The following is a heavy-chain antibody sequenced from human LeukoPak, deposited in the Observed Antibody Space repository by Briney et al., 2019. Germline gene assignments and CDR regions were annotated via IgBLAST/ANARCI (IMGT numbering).Heavy chain of an antibody. CDR1: GFTFSSYS. Sequence: GGSLRLSCAASGFTFSSYSMNWVRQAPGKGLEWVSSISSSSSYIYYADSVKGRFTISRDNAKNSLYLQMNSLRAEDTAVYYCAREGPSSSSWYPDDYWGQGTLVTVSS. CDR3: AREGPSSSSWYPDDY. V-gene: IGHV3-21*01. CDR2: ISSSSSYI. J-gene: IGHJ4*02. D-gene: IGHD6-13*01.